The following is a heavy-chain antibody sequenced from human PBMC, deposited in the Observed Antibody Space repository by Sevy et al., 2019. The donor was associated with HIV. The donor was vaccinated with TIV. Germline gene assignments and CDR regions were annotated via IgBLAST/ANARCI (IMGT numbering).Heavy chain of an antibody. J-gene: IGHJ6*02. D-gene: IGHD4-4*01. CDR3: TTDYSNTPKYYYYYYGMDV. CDR1: GFTFSNAW. Sequence: GGSLRLSCAASGFTFSNAWMSWVRQAPGKGLEWVGRIKSKTDGGTTDYAAPVKGRFTISRDDSKNMLYLQMNSLKTEDTAVYYCTTDYSNTPKYYYYYYGMDVWGQGTTVTVSS. CDR2: IKSKTDGGTT. V-gene: IGHV3-15*01.